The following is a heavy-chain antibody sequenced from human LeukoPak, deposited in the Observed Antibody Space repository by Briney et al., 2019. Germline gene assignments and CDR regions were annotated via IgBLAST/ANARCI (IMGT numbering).Heavy chain of an antibody. V-gene: IGHV3-9*01. CDR1: GFTFSSYA. CDR2: ISWNSGSI. Sequence: GGSLRLSCAASGFTFSSYAMSWVRQAPGKGLEWVSGISWNSGSIGYADSVKGRFTISRDNAKNSLYLQMNSLRAEDTALYYCAKRAGVWGSYRPYYFDYWGQGTLVTVSS. J-gene: IGHJ4*02. CDR3: AKRAGVWGSYRPYYFDY. D-gene: IGHD3-16*02.